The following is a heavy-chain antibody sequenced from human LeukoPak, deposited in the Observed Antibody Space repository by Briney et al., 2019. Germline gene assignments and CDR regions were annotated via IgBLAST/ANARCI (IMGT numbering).Heavy chain of an antibody. CDR2: IYHSGST. V-gene: IGHV4-39*02. CDR1: GGSISSGTYY. D-gene: IGHD2-15*01. CDR3: ARDPRGTPFDY. J-gene: IGHJ4*02. Sequence: PSETLSLTCTVSGGSISSGTYYWGWIRQPPGKGLEWIGSIYHSGSTYYNPSLKSQVTISVDTSKNQFSLKLSSVTAADTAVYYCARDPRGTPFDYWGQGTLVTVSS.